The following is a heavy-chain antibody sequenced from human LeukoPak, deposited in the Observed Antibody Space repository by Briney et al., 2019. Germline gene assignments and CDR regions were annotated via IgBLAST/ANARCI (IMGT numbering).Heavy chain of an antibody. Sequence: KPGGSLRLSCAASGFTFSSYAMSWVRQAPGKGLEWVSAISGSGGSTYYADSVKGRFTISRDNSKNTLYLQMNSLRAEDTAVYYCAREGGDIVVVPAATEGYYYYMDVWGKGTTVTVSS. CDR3: AREGGDIVVVPAATEGYYYYMDV. V-gene: IGHV3-23*01. J-gene: IGHJ6*03. CDR2: ISGSGGST. D-gene: IGHD2-2*01. CDR1: GFTFSSYA.